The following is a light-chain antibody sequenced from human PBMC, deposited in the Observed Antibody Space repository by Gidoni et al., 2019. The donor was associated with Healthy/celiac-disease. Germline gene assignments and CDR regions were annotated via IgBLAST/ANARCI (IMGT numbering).Light chain of an antibody. CDR2: WAS. V-gene: IGKV4-1*01. CDR1: QSGLYSSNNKNY. Sequence: DIVMTQSPDSMAGSLGERATINCKSSQSGLYSSNNKNYLAWYQQKPGQPPKLLIYWASTRESGVPDRFSGSGSGTYFTLTISSLQAEDVAVYYFQQYYSTPRTFGQGTKVEIK. J-gene: IGKJ1*01. CDR3: QQYYSTPRT.